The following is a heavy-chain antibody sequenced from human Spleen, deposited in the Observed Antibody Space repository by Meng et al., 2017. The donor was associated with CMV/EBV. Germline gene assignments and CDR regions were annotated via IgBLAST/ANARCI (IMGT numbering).Heavy chain of an antibody. Sequence: SVKVSCKASGGTFSSYTISWVRQAPGQGLEWMGRIIPILGIANYAQKFQGRVTITADKSTSTAYMELSSPRSEDTAVYYCARDRGIVVVPAATNYFDYWGQGTLVTVSS. V-gene: IGHV1-69*04. J-gene: IGHJ4*02. CDR2: IIPILGIA. CDR1: GGTFSSYT. CDR3: ARDRGIVVVPAATNYFDY. D-gene: IGHD2-2*01.